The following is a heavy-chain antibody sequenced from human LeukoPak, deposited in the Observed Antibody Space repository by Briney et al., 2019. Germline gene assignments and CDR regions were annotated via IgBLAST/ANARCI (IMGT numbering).Heavy chain of an antibody. D-gene: IGHD3-3*01. J-gene: IGHJ5*02. Sequence: ASVKVSCKASGYTFTGYYMHWVRQAPGQGLEWMGWINPNSGGTNYAQKFQGRVTMTRDTSISTAYMELSRLRSDDTAVYYCARPNYDLWSGYPNWFDPWGQGTLVSGSS. CDR1: GYTFTGYY. CDR2: INPNSGGT. CDR3: ARPNYDLWSGYPNWFDP. V-gene: IGHV1-2*02.